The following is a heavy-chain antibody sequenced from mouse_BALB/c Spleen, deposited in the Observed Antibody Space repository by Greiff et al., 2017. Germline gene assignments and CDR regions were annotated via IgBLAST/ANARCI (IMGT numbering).Heavy chain of an antibody. Sequence: EVNVVESGGGLVKPGGSLKLSCAASGFTFSSYAMSWVRQTPEKRLEWVASISSGGSTYYPDSAKGRFTISRDNARNILYLQMSSLRSEDTAMYYCARGPTPSYYYGSSWDYWGQGTTLTVSS. D-gene: IGHD1-1*01. CDR2: ISSGGST. CDR3: ARGPTPSYYYGSSWDY. J-gene: IGHJ2*01. CDR1: GFTFSSYA. V-gene: IGHV5-6-5*01.